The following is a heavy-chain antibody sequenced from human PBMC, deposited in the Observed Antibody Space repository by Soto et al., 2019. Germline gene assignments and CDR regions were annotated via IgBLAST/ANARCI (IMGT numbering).Heavy chain of an antibody. CDR3: ARYCSNSDCHHLYYFDS. CDR2: AHFSGTT. D-gene: IGHD2-2*01. CDR1: DGSIINGMFY. V-gene: IGHV4-61*03. J-gene: IGHJ4*02. Sequence: PSETLSLTCTGSDGSIINGMFYWSWIRQPPGKGLECIGNAHFSGTTIYNPSLESRVTMSVDMSKNHFSLKLTSVTAADTAVYYCARYCSNSDCHHLYYFDSWGQGTLVTVS.